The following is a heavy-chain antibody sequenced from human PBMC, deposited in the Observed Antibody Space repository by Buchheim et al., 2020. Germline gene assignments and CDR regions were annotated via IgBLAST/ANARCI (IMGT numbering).Heavy chain of an antibody. CDR2: IKSKTDGETK. Sequence: EVQLVESGGGLVEPGGSLRVSCVVSGLNFSNALMNWVRQAPGKGLEWVGRIKSKTDGETKDFAAPGKTRCTISRDDSKKMVDLQMNSLKTEDTAMYYCTTGHCTGGRCYDYWGQGTL. D-gene: IGHD2-15*01. V-gene: IGHV3-15*07. J-gene: IGHJ4*02. CDR3: TTGHCTGGRCYDY. CDR1: GLNFSNAL.